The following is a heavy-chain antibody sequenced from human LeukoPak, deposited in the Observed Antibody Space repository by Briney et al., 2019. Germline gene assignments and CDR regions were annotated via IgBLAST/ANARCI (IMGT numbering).Heavy chain of an antibody. CDR2: ISSSGSTI. Sequence: GGSLRLSCAASGFIFSDHYMSWIRQAPGKGLEWVSYISSSGSTIYYADSVKGRFTISRDNAKNSLHLQMNSLRVEDTAVYYCAGEAEAGTDYWGQGTLVTVSS. CDR3: AGEAEAGTDY. D-gene: IGHD6-19*01. J-gene: IGHJ4*02. CDR1: GFIFSDHY. V-gene: IGHV3-11*04.